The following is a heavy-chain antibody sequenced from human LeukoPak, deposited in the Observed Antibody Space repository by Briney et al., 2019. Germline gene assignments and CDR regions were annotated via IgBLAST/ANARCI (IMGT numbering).Heavy chain of an antibody. D-gene: IGHD1-26*01. CDR1: GYTFTRYG. CDR3: ARGRSYTQFDY. J-gene: IGHJ4*02. V-gene: IGHV1-18*01. CDR2: ISAYNGNT. Sequence: ASVKVSFKASGYTFTRYGISWVRQPPGQGLEWVGWISAYNGNTNYAQKLQGRVTMTTDTSKSTACIELRSLRSDDTAVYYCARGRSYTQFDYWGQGTLVTVSS.